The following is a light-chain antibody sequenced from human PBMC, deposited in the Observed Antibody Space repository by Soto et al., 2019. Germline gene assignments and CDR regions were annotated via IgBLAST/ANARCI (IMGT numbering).Light chain of an antibody. Sequence: EIVLTQSPGTLSLSPGERATLSCRASQSVSSSYLAWYQQKPGQAPRLLIYGASNRATGIPDRFSGSGSGTDFTLIISSLEPEDFAVYYCQQYGRSTYTFGGGTKVEIK. J-gene: IGKJ4*01. V-gene: IGKV3-20*01. CDR2: GAS. CDR3: QQYGRSTYT. CDR1: QSVSSSY.